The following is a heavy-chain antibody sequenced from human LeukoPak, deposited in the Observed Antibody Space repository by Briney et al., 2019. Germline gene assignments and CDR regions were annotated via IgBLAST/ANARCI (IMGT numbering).Heavy chain of an antibody. CDR1: GFSFSSYS. V-gene: IGHV3-21*01. CDR2: ISSSSSYI. Sequence: GGSLRLSCAASGFSFSSYSMNWVRQAPGKGLEWVSSISSSSSYIYYADSVKGRFTISRDNAKNSLYLQMNSLRAEDTAVYYCARDSNLGQLLVFWDAFDIWGQGTMVTVSS. CDR3: ARDSNLGQLLVFWDAFDI. J-gene: IGHJ3*02. D-gene: IGHD2-2*01.